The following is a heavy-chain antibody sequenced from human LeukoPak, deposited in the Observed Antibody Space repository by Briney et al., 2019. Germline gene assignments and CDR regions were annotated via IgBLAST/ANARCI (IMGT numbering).Heavy chain of an antibody. CDR2: IWYDGSNK. Sequence: GGSLRLSCAAPGFTFSSYGMHWVRQAPGKGLEWVAVIWYDGSNKYYADSVKGRFTISRDNSKNTLYLQMNSLRAEDTAVYYCARDIVVVPAAPYYYYGMDVWGQGTTVTVSS. D-gene: IGHD2-2*01. CDR3: ARDIVVVPAAPYYYYGMDV. CDR1: GFTFSSYG. J-gene: IGHJ6*02. V-gene: IGHV3-33*01.